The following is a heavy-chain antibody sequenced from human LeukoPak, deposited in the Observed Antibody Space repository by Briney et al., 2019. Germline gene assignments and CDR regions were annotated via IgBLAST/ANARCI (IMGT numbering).Heavy chain of an antibody. J-gene: IGHJ5*02. CDR2: ISYDGSNK. V-gene: IGHV3-30-3*01. CDR3: ARELAGGCFPGSTSCGNWFDP. D-gene: IGHD2-2*01. Sequence: GGSLRLSCAASGFTFSSYAMHWVRQAPGKGLEWVAVISYDGSNKYYADSVKGRFTISRDNSKNTLYLQMNSLRAEDTAVYYCARELAGGCFPGSTSCGNWFDPWGQGTLVTVSS. CDR1: GFTFSSYA.